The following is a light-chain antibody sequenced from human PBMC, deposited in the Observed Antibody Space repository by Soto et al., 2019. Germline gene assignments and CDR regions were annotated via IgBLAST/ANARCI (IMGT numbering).Light chain of an antibody. J-gene: IGLJ7*01. V-gene: IGLV2-14*01. Sequence: QSALTQPASVSGSPGQSITISCTGTSSDVGAYNSVCWYQHNPGKAPKLMIHDVSIRPSGASNRFSGSKSGNTASLTISGLQAEDEADYYCLSYTSANTRVFGGGTQLTVL. CDR3: LSYTSANTRV. CDR2: DVS. CDR1: SSDVGAYNS.